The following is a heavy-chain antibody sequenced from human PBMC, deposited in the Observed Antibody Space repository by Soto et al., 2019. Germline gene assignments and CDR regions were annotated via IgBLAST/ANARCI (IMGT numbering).Heavy chain of an antibody. D-gene: IGHD2-15*01. J-gene: IGHJ5*02. Sequence: EVQLLESGGGLAQPWESLTLSCAASGFMFSGYAMSWVRQAPGKGLEWVSAVSNSGTSTSYADSVKGRFTISRDNSKNTLYLQMSSLGAEDTALYYCVKDLAASGWFDPWGQGTQVIVSS. CDR2: VSNSGTST. CDR1: GFMFSGYA. CDR3: VKDLAASGWFDP. V-gene: IGHV3-23*01.